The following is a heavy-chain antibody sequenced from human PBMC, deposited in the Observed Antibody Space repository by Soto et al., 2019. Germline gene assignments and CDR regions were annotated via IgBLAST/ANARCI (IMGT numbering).Heavy chain of an antibody. CDR2: ISSGSSDK. CDR1: GFTFTSST. CDR3: XXXXXXXXXXXXYGLDV. J-gene: IGHJ6*02. Sequence: QLVESGGGLVKPGGSLRLSCAASGFTFTSSTMKWVRXXXXXGLGWVSSISSGSSDKYYADSVRGRFTISRDDAKNXXXXXXXXXXXXXXXXXXXXXXXXXXXXXXXYGLDVWGQGTTVTVSS. V-gene: IGHV3-21*06.